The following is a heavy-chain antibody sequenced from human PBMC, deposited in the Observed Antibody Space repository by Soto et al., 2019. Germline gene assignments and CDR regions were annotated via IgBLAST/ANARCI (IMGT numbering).Heavy chain of an antibody. CDR3: ARHDCISSSCYYYYYYGMDV. CDR1: GGTFSSYA. J-gene: IGHJ6*02. CDR2: IIPIFDIA. D-gene: IGHD2-15*01. Sequence: QVQLVQAGAEVKKPGSSVKVSCKASGGTFSSYAISWVRQAPGQGLEWMGGIIPIFDIANYAQKFQGRVTITADESTSTAYMELSSLRSEDTAVYYCARHDCISSSCYYYYYYGMDVWGQGTTVTVSS. V-gene: IGHV1-69*12.